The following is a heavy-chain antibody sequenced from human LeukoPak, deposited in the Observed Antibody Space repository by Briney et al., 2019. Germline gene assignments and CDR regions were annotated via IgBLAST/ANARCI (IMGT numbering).Heavy chain of an antibody. CDR2: IYYSGST. CDR3: ARGLSHHYDSSGRGIDI. J-gene: IGHJ3*02. CDR1: DGSISYYH. D-gene: IGHD3-22*01. Sequence: SETLSLTCIVSDGSISYYHWNWIRQPPGKGPEWIGYIYYSGSTNYNPSLKSRVDILVDTSKNQFSLKLSSVTAADTAVYYCARGLSHHYDSSGRGIDIWGQGTMVTVSS. V-gene: IGHV4-59*01.